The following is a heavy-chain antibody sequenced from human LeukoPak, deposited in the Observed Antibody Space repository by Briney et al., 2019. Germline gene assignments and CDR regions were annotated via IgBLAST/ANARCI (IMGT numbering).Heavy chain of an antibody. CDR1: GFTFSGYG. CDR2: ISYDGSHK. J-gene: IGHJ4*02. D-gene: IGHD3-10*01. CDR3: AKDRAFQYASGSSELDY. Sequence: PGGSLRLSCAASGFTFSGYGMHWVRLAPGKGLEWVAVISYDGSHKYYADSVQGRFTISRDNSRNTVYLQMNSLRDEDTAIYYCAKDRAFQYASGSSELDYWGQGTPVTVSS. V-gene: IGHV3-30*18.